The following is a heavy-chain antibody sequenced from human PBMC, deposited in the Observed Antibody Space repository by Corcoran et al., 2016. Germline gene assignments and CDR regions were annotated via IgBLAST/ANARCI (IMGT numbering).Heavy chain of an antibody. V-gene: IGHV2-70*01. CDR3: ARIPEYDILTGSRYGMDV. D-gene: IGHD3-9*01. J-gene: IGHJ6*02. CDR2: IDWDDDK. CDR1: GFSLSTSGMC. Sequence: QVTLRESGPALVKPTQTLTLTCTFSGFSLSTSGMCVSWIRQPPGKALEWLALIDWDDDKYYSTSLKTRLTISQDTSKNQVVLTMTNMDPVDTATYYGARIPEYDILTGSRYGMDVWGQGTTVTVSS.